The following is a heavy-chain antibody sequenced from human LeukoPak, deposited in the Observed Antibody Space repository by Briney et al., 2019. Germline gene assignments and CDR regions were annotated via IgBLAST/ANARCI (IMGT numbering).Heavy chain of an antibody. D-gene: IGHD3-16*01. J-gene: IGHJ3*02. Sequence: GGSLRLSCAASGFTFSSYSRNWVRQAPGKRLEWVSSISSSSSYIYYADSVKGRFTISRDNAKNSLYLQLNSLRAEDTAVYYCASEQRGGAFDIWGQGTMVTVSS. CDR1: GFTFSSYS. V-gene: IGHV3-21*01. CDR3: ASEQRGGAFDI. CDR2: ISSSSSYI.